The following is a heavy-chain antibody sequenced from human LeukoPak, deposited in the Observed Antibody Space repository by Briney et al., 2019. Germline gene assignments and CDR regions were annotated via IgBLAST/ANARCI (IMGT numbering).Heavy chain of an antibody. Sequence: SETLSLTCTVSGGSISSYYWSWMRQPPGKGLEWIGYIYYSGSTNYNPSLKSRVTISVDTSKNQFSLKLSSVTAADTAVYYCARIEDYGGNSVNYWGQGTLVTVSS. J-gene: IGHJ4*02. CDR3: ARIEDYGGNSVNY. CDR1: GGSISSYY. V-gene: IGHV4-59*01. D-gene: IGHD4-23*01. CDR2: IYYSGST.